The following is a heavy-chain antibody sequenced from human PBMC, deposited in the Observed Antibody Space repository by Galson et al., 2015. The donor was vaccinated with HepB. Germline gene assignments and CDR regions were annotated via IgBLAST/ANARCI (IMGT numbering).Heavy chain of an antibody. J-gene: IGHJ4*02. Sequence: QSGAEVKKPGESLRISCKASGYTFTTFGVSWVRQAPGQGLEWMGWISAYNGNTDYAQKFQGRVTMATDTSTSTAYVELRSLGSDDTAMYYCARDLGDFYHTAGVFFDYWGQGTLVTVSS. D-gene: IGHD2/OR15-2a*01. CDR3: ARDLGDFYHTAGVFFDY. V-gene: IGHV1-18*01. CDR2: ISAYNGNT. CDR1: GYTFTTFG.